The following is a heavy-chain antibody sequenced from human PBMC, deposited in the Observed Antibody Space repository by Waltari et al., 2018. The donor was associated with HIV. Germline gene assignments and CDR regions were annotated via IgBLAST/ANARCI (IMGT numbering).Heavy chain of an antibody. CDR3: ARSPFTNVASIRKLGWFDP. CDR1: HDSVPNTAYY. D-gene: IGHD3-16*01. V-gene: IGHV4-39*01. J-gene: IGHJ5*02. CDR2: LYYRGMP. Sequence: QVQLQESGPGLVKPSATLSPACLVSHDSVPNTAYYWAWIRQSPAKGLEWTVSLYYRGMPYYNPSLRSRVAMSLDTSRNQFSLNLTSVTVADTAFYYCARSPFTNVASIRKLGWFDPWGQGKLVTVSS.